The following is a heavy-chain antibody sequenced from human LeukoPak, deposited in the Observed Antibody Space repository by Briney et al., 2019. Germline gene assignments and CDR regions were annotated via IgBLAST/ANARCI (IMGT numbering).Heavy chain of an antibody. V-gene: IGHV4-4*02. Sequence: SETLSLTCAVSGGSISSSNWWSWVRQPPGKGLEWIGEIYHSGSTNYNPSLKSRVTISVDKSKNQFSLKLSSVTAADTAVYYCTTRPLGSCSGNSCQGLDYWGQGTLVTVSS. CDR3: TTRPLGSCSGNSCQGLDY. CDR2: IYHSGST. D-gene: IGHD2-2*01. J-gene: IGHJ4*02. CDR1: GGSISSSNW.